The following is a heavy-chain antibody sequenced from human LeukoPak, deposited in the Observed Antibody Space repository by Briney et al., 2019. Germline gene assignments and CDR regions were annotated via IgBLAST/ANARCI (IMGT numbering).Heavy chain of an antibody. CDR2: ISAYNGNT. Sequence: GASVKVSCKASGYTFTSYGISWVRQAPGQGLEWMGWISAYNGNTNYAQKLQGRVTMTTDTSTSTACMELRSLRSDDTAVYYCASTPFGGVFDYWGQGTLVTVSS. CDR3: ASTPFGGVFDY. D-gene: IGHD3-10*01. V-gene: IGHV1-18*04. CDR1: GYTFTSYG. J-gene: IGHJ4*02.